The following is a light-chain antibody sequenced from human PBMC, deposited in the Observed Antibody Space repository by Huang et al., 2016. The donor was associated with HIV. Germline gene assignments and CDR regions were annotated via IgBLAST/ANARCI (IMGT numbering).Light chain of an antibody. J-gene: IGKJ2*01. Sequence: DIQMTQSPSSLSASVGDRVTITCRASQSISSYLNWYQQKPGKAPKLLIYAASSLQSGVPSRFSGSASGTDFTLTISSLQPEDFATYYCQQSHSTPRTFGQGTKLEIK. V-gene: IGKV1-39*01. CDR2: AAS. CDR3: QQSHSTPRT. CDR1: QSISSY.